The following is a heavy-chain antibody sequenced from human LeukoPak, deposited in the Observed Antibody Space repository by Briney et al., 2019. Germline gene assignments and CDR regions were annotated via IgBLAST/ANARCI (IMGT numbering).Heavy chain of an antibody. D-gene: IGHD4-17*01. CDR2: IYYSGST. CDR1: GGSISSYY. CDR3: ARQADYGDYYVDY. V-gene: IGHV4-59*08. J-gene: IGHJ4*02. Sequence: SETLSLTCTVSGGSISSYYWSWIRQPPGKGLEWIGYIYYSGSTNYNPSLESRVTISVDTSKNQFSLKLSSVTAADTAVYYCARQADYGDYYVDYWGQGTLVTVSS.